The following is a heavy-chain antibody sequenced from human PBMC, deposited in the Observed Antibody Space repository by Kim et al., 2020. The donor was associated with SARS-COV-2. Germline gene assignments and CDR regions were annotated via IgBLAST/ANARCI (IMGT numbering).Heavy chain of an antibody. J-gene: IGHJ4*02. D-gene: IGHD3-3*01. CDR3: ARQKTESGYDFWSGYYHRPDY. Sequence: SETLSLTCTVSGGSISSSSYYWGWIRQPPGKGLEWIGSIYYSGSTYYNPSLKSRVTISVDTSKNQFSLKLSSVTAADTAVSYCARQKTESGYDFWSGYYHRPDYWGQGTLVTVSS. V-gene: IGHV4-39*01. CDR1: GGSISSSSYY. CDR2: IYYSGST.